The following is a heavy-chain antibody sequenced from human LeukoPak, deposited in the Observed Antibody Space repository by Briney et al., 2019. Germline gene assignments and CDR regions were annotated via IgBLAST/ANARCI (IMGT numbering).Heavy chain of an antibody. CDR3: TRVISGYTYDGLDY. V-gene: IGHV3-74*01. CDR2: INSDGSST. CDR1: GFTLSNYW. D-gene: IGHD5-18*01. J-gene: IGHJ4*02. Sequence: PGGSLRLSCAASGFTLSNYWMHWVRQAPGKGLVWVSRINSDGSSTSYADSVKGRFTISRDNAKNTLYLQMNSLRAEDTAVYYCTRVISGYTYDGLDYWGQGTLVTVSS.